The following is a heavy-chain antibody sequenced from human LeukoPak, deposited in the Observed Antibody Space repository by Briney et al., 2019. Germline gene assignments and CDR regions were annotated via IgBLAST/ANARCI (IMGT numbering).Heavy chain of an antibody. Sequence: GGSLRLSCAASGFXFATSWITWIRQAPGKGLEWVANINPDGSVKNFLHSVRDRFTISRDNAKNSLYLQMNSLRDEDTAMYYCSRRCGGVDSCYMYYLDSWGQGTLVTVSS. CDR3: SRRCGGVDSCYMYYLDS. CDR1: GFXFATSW. J-gene: IGHJ4*02. V-gene: IGHV3-7*04. CDR2: INPDGSVK. D-gene: IGHD2-15*01.